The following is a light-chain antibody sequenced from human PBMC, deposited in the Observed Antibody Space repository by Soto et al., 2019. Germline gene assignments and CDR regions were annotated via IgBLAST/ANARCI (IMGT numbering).Light chain of an antibody. V-gene: IGKV3-20*01. Sequence: EIVLTQSPGTLSLSPGERATLSCRASQSVGSSYLAWYQQKPGQAPRLLIYRASSRATGIPDRFSGSGSGTDFTLTISGLEPKDFAVYYCQQYGSSRPTFGQGTKVDIK. CDR1: QSVGSSY. CDR3: QQYGSSRPT. J-gene: IGKJ1*01. CDR2: RAS.